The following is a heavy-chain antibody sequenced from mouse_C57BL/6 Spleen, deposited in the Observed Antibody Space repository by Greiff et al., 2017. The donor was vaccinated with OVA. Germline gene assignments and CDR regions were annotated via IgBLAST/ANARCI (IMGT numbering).Heavy chain of an antibody. J-gene: IGHJ2*01. D-gene: IGHD1-1*01. CDR3: ASGGDLFR. CDR1: GYSFTSYY. Sequence: VQRVESGPELVKPGASVKISCKASGYSFTSYYIHWVKQRPGQGLEWIGWIYPGSGNTKYNEKFKGKATLTADTSSSTAYMQLSSLTSEDSAVYYCASGGDLFRWGQGTTLTVSS. CDR2: IYPGSGNT. V-gene: IGHV1-66*01.